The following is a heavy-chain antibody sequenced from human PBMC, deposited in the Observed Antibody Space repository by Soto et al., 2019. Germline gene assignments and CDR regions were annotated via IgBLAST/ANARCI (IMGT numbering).Heavy chain of an antibody. D-gene: IGHD2-15*01. CDR1: GGSVSSGSYY. Sequence: SETLSLTCTVSGGSVSSGSYYWSWIRQPPGKGLEWIGYIYYSGSTNYNPSLKSRVTISVDTSKNQFSLKLSSVTAADTAVYYCASVVAAVNWFDPWGQGTLVTVSS. CDR3: ASVVAAVNWFDP. J-gene: IGHJ5*02. V-gene: IGHV4-61*01. CDR2: IYYSGST.